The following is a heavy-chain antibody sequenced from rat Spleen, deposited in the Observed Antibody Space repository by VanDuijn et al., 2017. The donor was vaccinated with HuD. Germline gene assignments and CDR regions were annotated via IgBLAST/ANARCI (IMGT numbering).Heavy chain of an antibody. CDR2: ISPSGGST. Sequence: EVQLVESGGGQVQPGRSLKLSCVASGFTFSNYGMHLIRQAPTKGLEWVASISPSGGSTYYRDSVKGRFTISRDNAKSTLYLQMDSLRAEDTATYYCARPTYYGYNYFDCWGQGVMVTVSS. CDR3: ARPTYYGYNYFDC. V-gene: IGHV5-19*01. D-gene: IGHD1-9*01. CDR1: GFTFSNYG. J-gene: IGHJ2*01.